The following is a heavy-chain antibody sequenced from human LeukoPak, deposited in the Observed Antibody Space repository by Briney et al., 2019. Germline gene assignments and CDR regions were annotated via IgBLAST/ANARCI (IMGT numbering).Heavy chain of an antibody. CDR3: AREGRAYALFDY. Sequence: GGSLRLSCAASGFTVCSNYMSWVRDAPGTGLEWGSVFYSGGSIYYADSVKGRFTISRHNSKNTLYLQMNSLRAEDAAVYYCAREGRAYALFDYWGQGTLVTVSS. CDR1: GFTVCSNY. J-gene: IGHJ4*02. D-gene: IGHD4-17*01. V-gene: IGHV3-53*04. CDR2: FYSGGSI.